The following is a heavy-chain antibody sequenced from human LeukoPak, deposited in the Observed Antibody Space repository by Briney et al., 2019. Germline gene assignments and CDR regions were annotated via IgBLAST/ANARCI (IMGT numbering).Heavy chain of an antibody. Sequence: GGSLRLSCAASGFTFSSYEMNWVRQAPGKGLEWVSYISSSGSTIYYADSVKGRFTISRDNAKNSLYLQMNSLKTEDTALYYCTRGYSGVSVYAFDIWGQGTMVTVSS. CDR2: ISSSGSTI. V-gene: IGHV3-48*03. D-gene: IGHD1-26*01. CDR1: GFTFSSYE. J-gene: IGHJ3*02. CDR3: TRGYSGVSVYAFDI.